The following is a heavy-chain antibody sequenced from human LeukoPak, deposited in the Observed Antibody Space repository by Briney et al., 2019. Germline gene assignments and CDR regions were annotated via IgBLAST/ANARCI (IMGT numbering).Heavy chain of an antibody. V-gene: IGHV4-34*01. CDR3: ARGRSIAVAVEGGDSPYYFDY. Sequence: PSETLSLTCAFYGGSFSGYYWSWLRQPPGKGLEWIGEINYSGSSNYNPSLKSRVTISVDTSKNQYSLKLSSVTAADTAVYYCARGRSIAVAVEGGDSPYYFDYWGQGTLVTVSS. CDR1: GGSFSGYY. CDR2: INYSGSS. D-gene: IGHD6-19*01. J-gene: IGHJ4*02.